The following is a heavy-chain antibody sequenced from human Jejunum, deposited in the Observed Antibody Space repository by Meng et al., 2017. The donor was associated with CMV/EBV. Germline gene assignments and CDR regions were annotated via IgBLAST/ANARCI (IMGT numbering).Heavy chain of an antibody. CDR1: GGSFSGYY. D-gene: IGHD2-2*01. Sequence: GGSFSGYYWSWIRQSPGQGLEWIGQINRSGGASYNPSLRRRVTISEDTSKNQFSLRLTSVTAADTAIYYCARKYCGSSNCYPFDYWGQGELVTVSS. CDR2: INRSGGA. CDR3: ARKYCGSSNCYPFDY. J-gene: IGHJ4*02. V-gene: IGHV4-34*01.